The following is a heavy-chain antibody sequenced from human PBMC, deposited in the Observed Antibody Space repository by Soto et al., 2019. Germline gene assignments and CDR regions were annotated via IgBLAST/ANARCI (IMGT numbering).Heavy chain of an antibody. D-gene: IGHD6-13*01. J-gene: IGHJ4*02. Sequence: GESLKISCKGSGYSFTSYWIGWVRQMPGKGLEWMGIIYPGDSDTRYSPSFQGQVTISADKSISTAYLQWSSLKASDTAMYYCARHFPTYRSSWSLPDYWGQGNLVTVSS. V-gene: IGHV5-51*01. CDR1: GYSFTSYW. CDR3: ARHFPTYRSSWSLPDY. CDR2: IYPGDSDT.